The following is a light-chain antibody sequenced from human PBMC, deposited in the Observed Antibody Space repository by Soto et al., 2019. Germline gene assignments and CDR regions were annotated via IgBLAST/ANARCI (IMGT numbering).Light chain of an antibody. CDR3: QQYGSSPRT. Sequence: EIVLTQSPGTLSLSPGERATLSCRASQSVSSSYLAWYQQKRGQAPSLLMYGASRRATGIPERFSGSGSGTDFTLTISRLESEDFAVYYCQQYGSSPRTLGQGTKVDIK. CDR2: GAS. CDR1: QSVSSSY. J-gene: IGKJ1*01. V-gene: IGKV3-20*01.